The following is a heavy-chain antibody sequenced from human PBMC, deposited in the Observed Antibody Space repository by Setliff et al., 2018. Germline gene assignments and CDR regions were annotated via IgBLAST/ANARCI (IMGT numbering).Heavy chain of an antibody. V-gene: IGHV3-30*03. CDR2: ILDDGVKK. J-gene: IGHJ4*02. Sequence: GGSLRLSCAASGFTFSTYRMHWVRQAPGKGLEWVAVILDDGVKKYHADSVKGRFTISRDNSKNTLYPQMNSLRPEDTAVYYCARTCSGSGCYAGLESLGQGTPVTVSS. CDR1: GFTFSTYR. D-gene: IGHD2-15*01. CDR3: ARTCSGSGCYAGLES.